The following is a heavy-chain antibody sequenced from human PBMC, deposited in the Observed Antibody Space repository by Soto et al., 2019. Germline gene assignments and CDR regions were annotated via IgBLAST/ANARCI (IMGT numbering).Heavy chain of an antibody. V-gene: IGHV4-34*01. J-gene: IGHJ6*02. CDR1: VGSFSGYY. CDR3: AREDDGGERDYYGLEV. D-gene: IGHD1-1*01. CDR2: INHRGTT. Sequence: SETLSLTCAVYVGSFSGYYWSWIRQPPGKGLEWIGEINHRGTTNYNPSLKSRVTISVDTSKNQFSLRLSSVTAADTAVYYCAREDDGGERDYYGLEVWGQGTRSTVSS.